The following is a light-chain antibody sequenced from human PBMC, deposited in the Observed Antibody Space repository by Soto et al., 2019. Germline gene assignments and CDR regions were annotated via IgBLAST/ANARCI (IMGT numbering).Light chain of an antibody. CDR1: QSVSSD. J-gene: IGKJ2*01. Sequence: EIVMTQSPATLSVSPGERVTLSCRASQSVSSDLAWYQYKPGQAPRLLIYGASTRATGTPARFSGSGSGTELSLSISSLQYEDFAVYYCLQYNDWPPKQYTFGQGTKLEIK. CDR2: GAS. V-gene: IGKV3-15*01. CDR3: LQYNDWPPKQYT.